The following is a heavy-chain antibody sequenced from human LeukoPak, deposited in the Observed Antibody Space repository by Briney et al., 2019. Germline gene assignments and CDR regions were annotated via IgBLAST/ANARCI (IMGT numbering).Heavy chain of an antibody. CDR3: AGLPAYYYDTSGFYFDY. J-gene: IGHJ4*02. CDR1: GFTFSSYW. V-gene: IGHV3-7*01. Sequence: PGGSLRLSCAASGFTFSSYWMSWVRQAPGKGLEWVGNIQPDGSEQYPVDSVKGRFTISRDNSKNTLYPQMNSLRAEDTAVYYCAGLPAYYYDTSGFYFDYWGQGTLVTVSS. CDR2: IQPDGSEQ. D-gene: IGHD3-22*01.